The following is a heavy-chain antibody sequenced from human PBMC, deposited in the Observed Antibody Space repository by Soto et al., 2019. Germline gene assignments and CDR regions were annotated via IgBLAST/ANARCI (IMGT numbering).Heavy chain of an antibody. Sequence: GGPVKVSRKASGYTLTSYSMPLLRPAPGQGLEWMGWINAHSGGTEYAQKFQGRVTLTRDTSIATAYLTLTSLTSDDTALYYCAKDLTRQLAYWLDPWGQGTQVTVSS. CDR1: GYTLTSYS. V-gene: IGHV1-2*02. J-gene: IGHJ5*02. CDR2: INAHSGGT. D-gene: IGHD6-6*01. CDR3: AKDLTRQLAYWLDP.